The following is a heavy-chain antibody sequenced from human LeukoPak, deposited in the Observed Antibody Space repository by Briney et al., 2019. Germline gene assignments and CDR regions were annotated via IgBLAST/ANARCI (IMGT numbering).Heavy chain of an antibody. Sequence: ASVKVSCKASGYTFTSYGINWVRQAPGQGLEWMGWMNPNSGNTGYAQKFQGRVTITTDESTSTAYMELSSLRSEDTAVYYCASWRPYCSSTSCYTDEYYYYYMDVLGKGTTVTVSS. CDR3: ASWRPYCSSTSCYTDEYYYYYMDV. V-gene: IGHV1-8*03. J-gene: IGHJ6*03. CDR1: GYTFTSYG. D-gene: IGHD2-2*02. CDR2: MNPNSGNT.